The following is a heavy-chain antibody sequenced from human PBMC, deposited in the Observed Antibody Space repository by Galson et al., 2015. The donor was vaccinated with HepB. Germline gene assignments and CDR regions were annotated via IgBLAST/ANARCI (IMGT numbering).Heavy chain of an antibody. V-gene: IGHV3-11*05. CDR3: ARDPSLTRYFDL. CDR2: ISTSSRYT. CDR1: GFSFSDYY. D-gene: IGHD1-14*01. Sequence: SLRLSCAASGFSFSDYYMSWIRQAPGKGLEWVPYISTSSRYTNYADSVKGRFTISRDSAKTLFLQMNSLRAEDTAVYYCARDPSLTRYFDLWGRGTLVTVS. J-gene: IGHJ2*01.